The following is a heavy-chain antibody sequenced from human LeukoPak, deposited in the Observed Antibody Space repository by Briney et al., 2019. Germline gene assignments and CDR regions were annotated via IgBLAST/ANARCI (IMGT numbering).Heavy chain of an antibody. J-gene: IGHJ3*01. CDR3: AKDMSGYFSAFDV. CDR2: ITGTGGTA. D-gene: IGHD5-12*01. CDR1: GFTFNNYA. Sequence: GGSLRLSCAASGFTFNNYAISWVRQAPGKGLEWVSVITGTGGTAYYADSVKGRFTISRDNSKDTLFLQMNSLRVEDTAVYYCAKDMSGYFSAFDVWGQGTVVTVSS. V-gene: IGHV3-23*01.